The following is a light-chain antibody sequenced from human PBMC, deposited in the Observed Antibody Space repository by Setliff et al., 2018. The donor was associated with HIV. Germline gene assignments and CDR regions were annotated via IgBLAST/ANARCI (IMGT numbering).Light chain of an antibody. V-gene: IGLV2-18*02. J-gene: IGLJ1*01. CDR2: EVG. CDR1: SSDVGNF. CDR3: SSDVNSDIFV. Sequence: QSALAQPPSVSGSPGQSVTISCTGTSSDVGNFVSWYQQPPGSAPKNILFEVGRRPSGVPDRFSGSKSGNTASLTISGLQAEDEADYYCSSDVNSDIFVFGTGTKVTVL.